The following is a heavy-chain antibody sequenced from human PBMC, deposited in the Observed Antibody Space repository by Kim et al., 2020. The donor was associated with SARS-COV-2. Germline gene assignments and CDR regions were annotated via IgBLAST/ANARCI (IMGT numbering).Heavy chain of an antibody. CDR3: TTDFRGLYDFWSGYSRPPGFDY. D-gene: IGHD3-3*01. V-gene: IGHV3-15*01. CDR1: GFTFSNAW. CDR2: IKSKTDGGTT. Sequence: GGSLRLSCAASGFTFSNAWMSWVRQAPGKGLEWVGRIKSKTDGGTTDYAAPVKGRFTISRDDSKNTLYLQMNSLKTEDTAVYYCTTDFRGLYDFWSGYSRPPGFDYWGQGTLVTVSS. J-gene: IGHJ4*02.